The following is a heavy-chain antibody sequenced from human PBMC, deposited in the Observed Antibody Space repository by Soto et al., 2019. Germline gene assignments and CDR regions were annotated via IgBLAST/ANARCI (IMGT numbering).Heavy chain of an antibody. CDR3: AKYRRTEAEGFTLDY. J-gene: IGHJ4*02. CDR2: ISHSGST. V-gene: IGHV4-4*02. CDR1: GDSINISHW. Sequence: SETLSLTCAVSGDSINISHWWNWVRQPPGKGLEWIGQISHSGSTNYNPSLTSRVNKSVDKSKNQFSLKLNSVDAADTAVYYCAKYRRTEAEGFTLDYWGRGTLVTVSS. D-gene: IGHD6-13*01.